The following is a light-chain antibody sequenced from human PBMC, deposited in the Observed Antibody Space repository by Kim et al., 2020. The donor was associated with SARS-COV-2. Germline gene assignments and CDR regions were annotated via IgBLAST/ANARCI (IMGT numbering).Light chain of an antibody. V-gene: IGKV3-20*01. Sequence: ENVLTQSPGTLSLSPGEGATLSCRASQRVSSSYLAWYQQRPGQAPRILIYGASSRATGIPDRFSGSGSETDFTLTISRLETGDFGVYYCQQYAKSPYTFGQGTKLEIK. CDR2: GAS. CDR3: QQYAKSPYT. CDR1: QRVSSSY. J-gene: IGKJ2*01.